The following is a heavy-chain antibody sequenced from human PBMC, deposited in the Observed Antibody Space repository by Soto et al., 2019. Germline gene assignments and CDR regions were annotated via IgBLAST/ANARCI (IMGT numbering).Heavy chain of an antibody. V-gene: IGHV1-18*01. D-gene: IGHD6-19*01. J-gene: IGHJ6*02. CDR2: ISAYNGNT. Sequence: ASVKVSCKASGYTFTSYGISWVRQAPGQGLEWMGWISAYNGNTNYAQKFQGRVTMTTDTSTSTAYMELRSLRSDDTAVYYCARDVYSSGWWVNGMDVWGQGTTVTVSS. CDR1: GYTFTSYG. CDR3: ARDVYSSGWWVNGMDV.